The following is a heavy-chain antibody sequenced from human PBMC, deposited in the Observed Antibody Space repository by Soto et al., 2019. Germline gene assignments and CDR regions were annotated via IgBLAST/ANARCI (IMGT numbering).Heavy chain of an antibody. CDR1: GDSISASY. Sequence: QVQLQESGPGLVRPSETLSLTCTVSGDSISASYWTWIRQPPGKGLEWIGYIYYSGSTNYNPSLKSRVTTSVDTSKNQFSLKLSSVTAADTAVYYCARLAAVAEGGWFDPWGQGTLVTVSP. D-gene: IGHD6-19*01. J-gene: IGHJ5*02. V-gene: IGHV4-59*01. CDR2: IYYSGST. CDR3: ARLAAVAEGGWFDP.